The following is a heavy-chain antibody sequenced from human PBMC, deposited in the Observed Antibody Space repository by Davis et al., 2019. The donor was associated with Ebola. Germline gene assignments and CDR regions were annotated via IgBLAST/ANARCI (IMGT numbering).Heavy chain of an antibody. CDR3: AKDRGLCSGGSCYLDS. Sequence: GESLKISCAGSGFTFSSYGIHWVRQAPGKGLEWVAVIWYDGSNKYYADSVKGRFTISRDNSKNTVYLQMNSLRAEDRAVYYCAKDRGLCSGGSCYLDSWGQGTLVTVSS. CDR1: GFTFSSYG. CDR2: IWYDGSNK. V-gene: IGHV3-33*06. J-gene: IGHJ4*02. D-gene: IGHD2-15*01.